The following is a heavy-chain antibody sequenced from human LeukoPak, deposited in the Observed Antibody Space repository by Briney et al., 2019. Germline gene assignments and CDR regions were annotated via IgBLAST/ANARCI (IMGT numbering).Heavy chain of an antibody. Sequence: SETLSLTCAVSGGSFSGYYWSWIRQPPGKGLEWIGEINHSGSTNYNPSLKSRVTISVDTSKNQFSLKLSSVTAADTAVYYCGREIRRSYYGSGPSVGYGMDVWGEGGTVGVSS. CDR1: GGSFSGYY. CDR2: INHSGST. J-gene: IGHJ6*01. V-gene: IGHV4-34*01. CDR3: GREIRRSYYGSGPSVGYGMDV. D-gene: IGHD3-10*01.